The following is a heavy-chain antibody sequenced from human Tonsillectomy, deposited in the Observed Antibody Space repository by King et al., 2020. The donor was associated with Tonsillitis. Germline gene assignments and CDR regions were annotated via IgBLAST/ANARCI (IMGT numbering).Heavy chain of an antibody. CDR3: ARVGDYDDXLTGLDY. CDR1: GFTFGNYA. J-gene: IGHJ4*02. Sequence: VQLVQSGGGLVKPGGSLTLSCAASGFTFGNYAMNWVRQAPGKGLEWVASISISGDYIYYADSVKGRFSISRHNTKKSVYLQMKSLRAEDTAVYYCARVGDYDDXLTGLDYWGQGTLVTVSS. D-gene: IGHD3-9*01. V-gene: IGHV3-21*04. CDR2: ISISGDYI.